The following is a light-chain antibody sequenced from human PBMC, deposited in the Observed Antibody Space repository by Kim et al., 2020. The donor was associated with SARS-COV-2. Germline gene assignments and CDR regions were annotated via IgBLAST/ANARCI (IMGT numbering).Light chain of an antibody. CDR1: QSVSSSY. J-gene: IGKJ1*01. CDR2: GAS. Sequence: LSPGKRATLSGRASQSVSSSYLAWYQQKPGQAPRLLIYGASSRATGIPDRFSGSGSGTDFTLTISRLEPEDSAVYYCQQYDTSRTFGQGTKVDSK. V-gene: IGKV3-20*01. CDR3: QQYDTSRT.